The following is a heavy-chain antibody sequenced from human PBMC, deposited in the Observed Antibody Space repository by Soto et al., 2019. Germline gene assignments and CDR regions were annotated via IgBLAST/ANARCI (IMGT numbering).Heavy chain of an antibody. V-gene: IGHV3-66*01. J-gene: IGHJ6*02. D-gene: IGHD1-26*01. CDR3: ARDFVVGGPTINYYYGMDV. Sequence: EVQLVESGGDLVQPGGSLRLSCAASGFTFSSNYMSWVRQAPGKGLEWISIIYRAGNTYYADSARGRFTISRDNSKNTLYLQMNSLGAEDTAVYYCARDFVVGGPTINYYYGMDVWGQGTTVTVSS. CDR1: GFTFSSNY. CDR2: IYRAGNT.